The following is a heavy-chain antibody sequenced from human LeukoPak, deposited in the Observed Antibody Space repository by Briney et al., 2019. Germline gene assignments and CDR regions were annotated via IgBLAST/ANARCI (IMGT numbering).Heavy chain of an antibody. Sequence: GGSLRLPCAASGFTFSSYSMNWVRQAPGKGLEWVSSISSSSSYIYYADSVKGRFTISRDNAKNSLYLQMNSLRAEDTAVYYCARLSYSSSWPYYYYYYMDVWGKGTTVTVSS. V-gene: IGHV3-21*01. CDR2: ISSSSSYI. CDR1: GFTFSSYS. CDR3: ARLSYSSSWPYYYYYYMDV. D-gene: IGHD6-13*01. J-gene: IGHJ6*03.